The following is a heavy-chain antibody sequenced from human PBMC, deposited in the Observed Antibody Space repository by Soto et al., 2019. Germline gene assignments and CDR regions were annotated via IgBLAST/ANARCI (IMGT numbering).Heavy chain of an antibody. Sequence: ASVKVSCKASGYTFTSHYIHWVLQAPGQGLEWVGIINPTGAGTSYAQEFQGRVTMTRDPSTSTVYMELSSLRSEDTAVYYCAREGSASGSYDYWGQGTLVTVSS. CDR2: INPTGAGT. J-gene: IGHJ4*02. CDR3: AREGSASGSYDY. CDR1: GYTFTSHY. D-gene: IGHD3-10*01. V-gene: IGHV1-46*01.